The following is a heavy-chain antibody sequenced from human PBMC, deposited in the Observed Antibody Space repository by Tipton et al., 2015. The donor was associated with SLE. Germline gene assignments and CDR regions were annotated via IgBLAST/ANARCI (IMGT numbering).Heavy chain of an antibody. CDR3: ARHYCRTISCYNQLYGMDV. CDR2: IYHRGTT. D-gene: IGHD2-2*02. Sequence: TLSLTCTVSDYSITSGHYWGWVRQPPGKGLEWIGSIYHRGTTYYSPSLQSRVIISVDTSKNQFSLKLSSVTAADTAVYHCARHYCRTISCYNQLYGMDVWGQGTTVTVSS. J-gene: IGHJ6*02. V-gene: IGHV4-38-2*02. CDR1: DYSITSGHY.